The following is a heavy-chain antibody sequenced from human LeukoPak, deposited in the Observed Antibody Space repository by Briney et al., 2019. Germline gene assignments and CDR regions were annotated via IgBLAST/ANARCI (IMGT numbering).Heavy chain of an antibody. Sequence: GGSLRLSCAASEFTFSSYGMHWVRQAPGKGLEWVAVISYDGSNKYYAGSVKGRFTISRDNSKNTLYLQMNSLRAEDTAVYYCARRDGYRGMDVWGQGTTVTVSS. D-gene: IGHD5-24*01. CDR3: ARRDGYRGMDV. V-gene: IGHV3-30*03. J-gene: IGHJ6*02. CDR1: EFTFSSYG. CDR2: ISYDGSNK.